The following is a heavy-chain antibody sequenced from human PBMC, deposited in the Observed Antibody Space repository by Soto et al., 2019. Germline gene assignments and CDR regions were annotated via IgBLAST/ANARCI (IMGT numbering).Heavy chain of an antibody. V-gene: IGHV1-69*06. D-gene: IGHD2-2*02. CDR1: GSRFSNYV. CDR3: AREGRGKKAGYNGLVSLGY. J-gene: IGHJ4*02. Sequence: QEQLVQSGAEVKTPGSSLKVSCKVSGSRFSNYVISWVRQAPGHGLEWLERIIPIFNSTKYAQSFQGRVTITAGKSTSTASLELSSLRSDETAVYYCAREGRGKKAGYNGLVSLGYWGEGTLVTVSS. CDR2: IIPIFNST.